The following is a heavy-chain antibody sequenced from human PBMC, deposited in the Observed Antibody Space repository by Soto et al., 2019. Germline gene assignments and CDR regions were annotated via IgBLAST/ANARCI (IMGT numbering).Heavy chain of an antibody. J-gene: IGHJ6*03. V-gene: IGHV1-46*03. CDR1: GYTFTSYY. D-gene: IGHD6-19*01. Sequence: ASVKVSCKASGYTFTSYYMHWVRQAPGQGLEWMGIINPSGGSTSYAQKFQGRVTMTRDTSTSTVYMELSSLRSEDTAVYYCARDPGSSGWYGMGYYYYYMDVWGKGTTVTVSS. CDR2: INPSGGST. CDR3: ARDPGSSGWYGMGYYYYYMDV.